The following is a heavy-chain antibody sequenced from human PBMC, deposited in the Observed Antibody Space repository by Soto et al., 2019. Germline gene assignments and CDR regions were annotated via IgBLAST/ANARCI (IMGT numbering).Heavy chain of an antibody. CDR1: GYTFTSYG. V-gene: IGHV1-18*01. CDR3: ASDLGYRRGWYEVHFDY. J-gene: IGHJ4*02. CDR2: ISAYNGNT. Sequence: QVQLVQSGAEVKKPGASVKVSCKASGYTFTSYGISWVRQAPGQGLEWMGWISAYNGNTNYAQKLQGRVTMTTDTSTSTPYMELRSLRSDDTAVYSCASDLGYRRGWYEVHFDYCGQGTLVTVSS. D-gene: IGHD6-19*01.